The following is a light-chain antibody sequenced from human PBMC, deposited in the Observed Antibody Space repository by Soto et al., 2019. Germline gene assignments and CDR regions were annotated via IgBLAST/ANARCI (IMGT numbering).Light chain of an antibody. J-gene: IGLJ1*01. Sequence: QSVLTQPASVSGSPGQLITVSCTETSSDVGGYNYVSWYQQHPGKAPKLIIYDVSVRPSGVSDRFSGSKSGNTASLTISGLPAEDEADYYCSSFTRNTSYVFGGGTKVTVL. CDR2: DVS. CDR3: SSFTRNTSYV. V-gene: IGLV2-14*01. CDR1: SSDVGGYNY.